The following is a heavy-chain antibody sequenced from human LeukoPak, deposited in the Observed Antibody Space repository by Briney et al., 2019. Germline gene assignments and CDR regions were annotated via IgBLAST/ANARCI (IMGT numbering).Heavy chain of an antibody. CDR2: IYHSGST. Sequence: PSETLSLTCTVSGYSISSGYYWGWIRQPPGKGLGWIGSIYHSGSTYYNPSLKSRVTISVDTSKNQFSLKLSSVTAADTAVYYCARRGTYYYYYYMDVGGKGTTVTVSS. J-gene: IGHJ6*03. CDR3: ARRGTYYYYYYMDV. CDR1: GYSISSGYY. V-gene: IGHV4-38-2*02.